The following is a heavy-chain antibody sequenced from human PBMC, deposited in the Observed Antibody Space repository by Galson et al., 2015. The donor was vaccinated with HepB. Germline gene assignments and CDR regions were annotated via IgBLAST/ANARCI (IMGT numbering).Heavy chain of an antibody. CDR2: IRGSGGST. Sequence: SLRLSCAASRFILSNYAMSWVHQAPGKGLEWVSGIRGSGGSTYYADSVKGRFTISRDNSKNTLYLQMNSLRAEDTAVYYCVTPVYYDSSGSRDYWGQGTLVTVSS. CDR3: VTPVYYDSSGSRDY. V-gene: IGHV3-23*01. J-gene: IGHJ4*02. D-gene: IGHD3-22*01. CDR1: RFILSNYA.